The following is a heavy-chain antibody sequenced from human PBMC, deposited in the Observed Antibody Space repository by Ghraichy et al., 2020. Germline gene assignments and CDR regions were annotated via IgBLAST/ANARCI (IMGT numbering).Heavy chain of an antibody. J-gene: IGHJ5*02. CDR1: GYTFTGYY. CDR2: INPNSGGT. D-gene: IGHD3-22*01. V-gene: IGHV1-2*04. Sequence: ASVKVSCKASGYTFTGYYMHWVRQAPGQGLEWMGWINPNSGGTNYAQKFQGWVTMTRDTSISTAYMELSRLRSDDTAVYYCARASFSIVVVTRYNWFDPWGQGTLVTVSS. CDR3: ARASFSIVVVTRYNWFDP.